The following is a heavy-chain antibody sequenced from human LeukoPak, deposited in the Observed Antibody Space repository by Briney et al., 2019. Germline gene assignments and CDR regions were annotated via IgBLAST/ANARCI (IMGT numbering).Heavy chain of an antibody. CDR1: GFTFSSYS. CDR2: ISGSGDNR. V-gene: IGHV3-23*01. D-gene: IGHD6-19*01. Sequence: GGSLRLSCAASGFTFSSYSMNWVRQAPGKGLEWVSSISGSGDNRNYADSVKGRFTISRDNSKSTLYLEMNSLRAEDTAIYYCAKNPLVSGTIYFDSWGQGTLLTVSS. J-gene: IGHJ4*02. CDR3: AKNPLVSGTIYFDS.